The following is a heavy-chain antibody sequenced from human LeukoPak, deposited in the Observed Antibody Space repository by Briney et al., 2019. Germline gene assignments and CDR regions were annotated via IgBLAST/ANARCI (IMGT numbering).Heavy chain of an antibody. V-gene: IGHV1-18*01. CDR1: GYTFTSYG. CDR3: ARQLLWGFGELLYFDY. CDR2: ISAYNCNT. J-gene: IGHJ4*02. D-gene: IGHD3-10*01. Sequence: ASVKVSCKASGYTFTSYGISWVRQAPGQGLEWMGWISAYNCNTNYAQKLQGRVTMTTDTSTSTDYMELRSLRSDDTAVYYCARQLLWGFGELLYFDYWGQGTLVTVSS.